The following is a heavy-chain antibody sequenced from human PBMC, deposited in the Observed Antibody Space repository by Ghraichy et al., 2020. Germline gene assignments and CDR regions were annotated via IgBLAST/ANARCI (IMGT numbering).Heavy chain of an antibody. J-gene: IGHJ6*02. CDR3: GGSGRYYYYGMDV. CDR2: ISSSGSTI. CDR1: GFTFSDYY. V-gene: IGHV3-11*01. Sequence: GGSLRLSCAASGFTFSDYYMSWIRQAPGKGLEWVSYISSSGSTIYYADSVKGRFTISRDNAKNSLYLQMNSLRAEDTAVYYCGGSGRYYYYGMDVWGQGTTVTVSS. D-gene: IGHD3-10*01.